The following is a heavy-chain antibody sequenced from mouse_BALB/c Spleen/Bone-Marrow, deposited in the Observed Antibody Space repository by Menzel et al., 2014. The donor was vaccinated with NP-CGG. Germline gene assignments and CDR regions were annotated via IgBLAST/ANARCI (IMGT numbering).Heavy chain of an antibody. CDR1: GYTFTRYY. CDR3: TRSNYGYWYFDV. V-gene: IGHV1S81*02. CDR2: INPTNGGT. D-gene: IGHD1-1*01. J-gene: IGHJ1*01. Sequence: QVQLQQSGAELVKPGASVKLSCKASGYTFTRYYMYWVKQRPGQGLEWIGEINPTNGGTSFNEKFKSKATLTVDKSSSTAYMQLSSLTSEDSAVYYCTRSNYGYWYFDVWGAGTTVTVSS.